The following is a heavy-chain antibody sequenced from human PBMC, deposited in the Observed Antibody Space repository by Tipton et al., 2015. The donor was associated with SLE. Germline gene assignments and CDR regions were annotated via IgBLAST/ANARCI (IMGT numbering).Heavy chain of an antibody. CDR2: INHSGST. CDR3: ARDGRSGDPRDY. CDR1: GGSISSSNW. D-gene: IGHD4-17*01. V-gene: IGHV4-4*02. J-gene: IGHJ4*02. Sequence: SLRLSCTVSGGSISSSNWWSWVRQPPGKGLEWIGEINHSGSTNYNPSLKSRVTISVDTSKNQFSLKLTSVTAADTAVYYCARDGRSGDPRDYWGQGTLVTVSS.